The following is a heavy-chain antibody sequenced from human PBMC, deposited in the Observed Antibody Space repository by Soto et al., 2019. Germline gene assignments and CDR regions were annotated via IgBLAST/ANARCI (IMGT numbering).Heavy chain of an antibody. V-gene: IGHV3-23*01. D-gene: IGHD3-22*01. CDR2: ISGSGGST. Sequence: GSLRLSCAASGFTFSSYAMSWVRQAPGKGLEWVSAISGSGGSTYYADSVKGRFTISRDNSKNTLYLQMNSLRAEDTAVYYCAKYSDSSGYRLLGFDYWGQGTLVTVSS. J-gene: IGHJ4*02. CDR1: GFTFSSYA. CDR3: AKYSDSSGYRLLGFDY.